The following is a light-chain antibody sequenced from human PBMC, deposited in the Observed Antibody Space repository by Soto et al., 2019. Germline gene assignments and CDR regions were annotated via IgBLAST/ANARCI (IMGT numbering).Light chain of an antibody. CDR2: AGS. Sequence: DIQITPSPSSPSSSVGDRVTITFPASQSLSSYLNWYQQIPGKAPKLLIYAGSRLQSGVPSRFSGSGSGTDLTLTISSLQPEDFATYYCQQSYSTITFGGGTKVDIK. CDR3: QQSYSTIT. J-gene: IGKJ4*01. V-gene: IGKV1-39*01. CDR1: QSLSSY.